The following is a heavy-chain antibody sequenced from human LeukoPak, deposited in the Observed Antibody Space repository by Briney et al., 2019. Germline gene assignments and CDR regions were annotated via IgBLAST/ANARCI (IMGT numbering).Heavy chain of an antibody. D-gene: IGHD5-24*01. J-gene: IGHJ4*02. CDR1: GGSFSGYS. V-gene: IGHV4-34*01. Sequence: SETLSLTCAVYGGSFSGYSRSWIRQSPGKGLEWIGEIDYSGSTNSNPSLKSRVTISVDTSKNQFSLKLTSVTAADTAVYYCARLDGQNYSPDYWGQGALGTVSS. CDR2: IDYSGST. CDR3: ARLDGQNYSPDY.